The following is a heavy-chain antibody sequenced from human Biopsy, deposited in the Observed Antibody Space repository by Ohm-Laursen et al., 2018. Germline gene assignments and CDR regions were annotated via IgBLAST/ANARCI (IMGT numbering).Heavy chain of an antibody. CDR1: GFRFDDHA. V-gene: IGHV3-9*01. CDR2: ISWNNGSI. CDR3: ARARDNTIFGVVINYGLDV. Sequence: SLRLSCTASGFRFDDHAMHWVRQAPGKGLEWVSGISWNNGSITYVDSVKGRFTISRDNAKNSLFLQMNNLRVEDTALYYCARARDNTIFGVVINYGLDVWGQGTTVTVSS. D-gene: IGHD3-3*01. J-gene: IGHJ6*02.